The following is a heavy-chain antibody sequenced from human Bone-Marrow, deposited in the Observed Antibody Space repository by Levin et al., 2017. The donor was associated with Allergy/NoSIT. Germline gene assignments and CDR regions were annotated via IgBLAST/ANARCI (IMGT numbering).Heavy chain of an antibody. V-gene: IGHV4-59*01. CDR3: ARGFSMVRGVNPSHFDY. CDR2: IYYSGST. D-gene: IGHD3-10*01. J-gene: IGHJ4*02. CDR1: GGSISSYY. Sequence: SQTLSLTCTVSGGSISSYYWSWIRQPPGKGLEWIGYIYYSGSTNYNPSLKSRVTISVDTSKNQFSLKLSSVTAADTAVYYCARGFSMVRGVNPSHFDYWGQGTLVTVSS.